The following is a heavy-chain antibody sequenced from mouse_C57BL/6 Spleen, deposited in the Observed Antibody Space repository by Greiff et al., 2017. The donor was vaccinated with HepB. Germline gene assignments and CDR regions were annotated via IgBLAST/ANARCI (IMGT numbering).Heavy chain of an antibody. D-gene: IGHD2-4*01. CDR1: GYTFTDYE. Sequence: QVQLQQSGAELVRPGASVTLSCKASGYTFTDYEMHWVKQTPVHGLEWIGAIDPETGGTAYNQKFKGKAILTADKSSSTAYMELRSLTSEDSAVYYCTRSTYDYDGYYAMDYWGQGTSVTVSS. J-gene: IGHJ4*01. CDR2: IDPETGGT. V-gene: IGHV1-15*01. CDR3: TRSTYDYDGYYAMDY.